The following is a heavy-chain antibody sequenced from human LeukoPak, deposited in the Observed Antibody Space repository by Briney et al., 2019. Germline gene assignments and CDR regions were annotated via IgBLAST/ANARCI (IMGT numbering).Heavy chain of an antibody. D-gene: IGHD4-11*01. CDR2: TYYSGST. CDR3: ARRDSNYVGGYYYYYGMDV. V-gene: IGHV4-31*03. J-gene: IGHJ6*02. CDR1: GGSISSGGYY. Sequence: PSETLSLTCTVSGGSISSGGYYWSWIRQHPGKGLEWIGYTYYSGSTYYNPSLKSRVTISVDTSKNQFSLKLSSVTAADTAVYYCARRDSNYVGGYYYYYGMDVWGQGTTVTVSS.